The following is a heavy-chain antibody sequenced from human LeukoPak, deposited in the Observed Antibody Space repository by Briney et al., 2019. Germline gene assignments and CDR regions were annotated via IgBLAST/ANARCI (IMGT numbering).Heavy chain of an antibody. D-gene: IGHD5-18*01. CDR1: GFPFDRYW. CDR3: AKASGYSYGPNYYFDY. V-gene: IGHV3-23*01. Sequence: PGRPLRLSCAASGFPFDRYWMSSVRLAPGKGLEWGSAVSVSVGSTYYADSVKGRFTISRDNSKNTLYLQMNSLRAEDTAVYYCAKASGYSYGPNYYFDYWGQGTLVTVSS. CDR2: VSVSVGST. J-gene: IGHJ4*02.